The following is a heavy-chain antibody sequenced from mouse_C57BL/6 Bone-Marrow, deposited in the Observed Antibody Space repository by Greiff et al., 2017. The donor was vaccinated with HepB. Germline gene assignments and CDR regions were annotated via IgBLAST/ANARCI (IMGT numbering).Heavy chain of an antibody. CDR2: IFPGSGST. CDR3: ARETGNYYAMDY. D-gene: IGHD4-1*01. CDR1: GYTFTSYW. V-gene: IGHV1-56*01. Sequence: QVQLQQSGPELVRPGASVKISCKAPGYTFTSYWMQWVRQRPGQGLEWIGEIFPGSGSTYYNEKFKGKATLTVDTSSSTAYMQLSSLTSEDSAVYFCARETGNYYAMDYWGQGTSVTVSS. J-gene: IGHJ4*01.